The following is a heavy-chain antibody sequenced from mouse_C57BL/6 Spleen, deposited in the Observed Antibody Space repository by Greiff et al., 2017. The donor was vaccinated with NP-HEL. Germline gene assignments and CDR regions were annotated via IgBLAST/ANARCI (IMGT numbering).Heavy chain of an antibody. Sequence: EVKLMESEGGLVQPGSSMKLSCTASGFTFSDYYMAWVRQVPEKGLEWVANINYDGSSTYYLDSLKSRFIISRDNAKNILYLQMSSLKSEDTATYYCARDPYDGYYSYYFDYWGQGTTLTVSS. J-gene: IGHJ2*01. V-gene: IGHV5-16*01. CDR3: ARDPYDGYYSYYFDY. CDR1: GFTFSDYY. CDR2: INYDGSST. D-gene: IGHD2-3*01.